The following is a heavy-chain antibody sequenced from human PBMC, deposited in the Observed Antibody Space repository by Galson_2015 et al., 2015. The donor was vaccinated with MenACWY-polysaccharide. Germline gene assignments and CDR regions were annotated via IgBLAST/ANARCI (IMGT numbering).Heavy chain of an antibody. V-gene: IGHV4-4*02. CDR3: ASSGRMDYGDNFDY. J-gene: IGHJ4*02. CDR2: IYHSGST. Sequence: SETLSLTCAVSGGSISSSNWWSWVRQPPGKGLEWIGEIYHSGSTNYNPSLKSRVTISVDKSKNQFSLKLSSVTAADTAVYYCASSGRMDYGDNFDYWGQGTLVTVSS. CDR1: GGSISSSNW. D-gene: IGHD4-17*01.